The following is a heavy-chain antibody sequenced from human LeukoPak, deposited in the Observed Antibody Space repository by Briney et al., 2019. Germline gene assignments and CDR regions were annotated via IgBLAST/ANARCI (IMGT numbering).Heavy chain of an antibody. D-gene: IGHD6-19*01. Sequence: GGSLRLSCAASGFTFSNYAMNWVRQAPGKGLEWVSYISSSGSTIYYADSVKGRFTISRDNSKNTLYLQMNSLRAEDTAVYYCARSIAVAGTFDYWGQGTLVTVSS. V-gene: IGHV3-48*01. CDR1: GFTFSNYA. CDR2: ISSSGSTI. CDR3: ARSIAVAGTFDY. J-gene: IGHJ4*02.